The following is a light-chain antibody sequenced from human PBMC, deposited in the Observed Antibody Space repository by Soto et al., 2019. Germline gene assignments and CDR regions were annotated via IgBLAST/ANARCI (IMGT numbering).Light chain of an antibody. CDR2: SSN. CDR1: SSNIGSNT. J-gene: IGLJ3*02. Sequence: QSVLTQSPSASGTPGQRVTISCSGSSSNIGSNTVNWYQHLPGTAPNLLIYSSNQRPSGVPDRFSGSKSGTSASLAISGLQSEDEADYYCAAWGDSLNGPVFGGGTKLTVL. V-gene: IGLV1-44*01. CDR3: AAWGDSLNGPV.